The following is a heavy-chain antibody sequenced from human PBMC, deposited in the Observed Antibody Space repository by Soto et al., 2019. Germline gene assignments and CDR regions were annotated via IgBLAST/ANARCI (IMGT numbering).Heavy chain of an antibody. J-gene: IGHJ6*02. V-gene: IGHV1-2*02. CDR1: GYTFTGYY. CDR2: INPNSGGT. Sequence: GASVKVSCKASGYTFTGYYMHWVRQAPGQGLEWMGWINPNSGGTNYAQKFQGRVTMTRDTSISTAYMELSRLRSDATAVYYCARAVYYYYGMDVWGQGTTVTVSS. CDR3: ARAVYYYYGMDV.